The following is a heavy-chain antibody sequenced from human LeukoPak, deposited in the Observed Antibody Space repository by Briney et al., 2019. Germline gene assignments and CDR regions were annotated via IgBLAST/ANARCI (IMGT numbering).Heavy chain of an antibody. D-gene: IGHD3-9*01. CDR1: GYTFTSYD. CDR3: ARVEYYDILTGYAGIDY. J-gene: IGHJ4*02. CDR2: MNPNSGYT. V-gene: IGHV1-8*01. Sequence: ASVKVSCKASGYTFTSYDINWVRQATGQGLEWMGWMNPNSGYTGYAQKFQGRVTITRNTSISTAYMELSSLRSEDTAVYYCARVEYYDILTGYAGIDYWGQGTLVTVSS.